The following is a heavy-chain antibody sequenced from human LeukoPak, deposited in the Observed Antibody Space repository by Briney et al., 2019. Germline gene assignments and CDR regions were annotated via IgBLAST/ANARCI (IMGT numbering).Heavy chain of an antibody. CDR3: AKDQSSSSSWYAVMDI. CDR1: GFTFDDCA. D-gene: IGHD6-13*01. V-gene: IGHV3-9*01. CDR2: ISWNSGAI. J-gene: IGHJ6*02. Sequence: HPGRSLRLSCAASGFTFDDCAMHWVRQAPGKGLEWVSGISWNSGAIGYADSVKGRFIISRDNAKNSLYLQMNSLIAEDTALYYCAKDQSSSSSWYAVMDIWGQGTTVIVSS.